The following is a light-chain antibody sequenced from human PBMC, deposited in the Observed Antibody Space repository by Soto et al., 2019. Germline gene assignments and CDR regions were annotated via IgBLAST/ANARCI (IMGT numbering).Light chain of an antibody. Sequence: EIVLTQSPATLSLSPGEGATLSCRASQSVSRYLAWYQQKPGQAPRLLIYDASNRATGIPARFSGSGSGTDFTLTISRLEPEDFAVYYCQQYGSSPWTFGQGTKVDIK. V-gene: IGKV3-20*01. CDR3: QQYGSSPWT. CDR1: QSVSRY. CDR2: DAS. J-gene: IGKJ1*01.